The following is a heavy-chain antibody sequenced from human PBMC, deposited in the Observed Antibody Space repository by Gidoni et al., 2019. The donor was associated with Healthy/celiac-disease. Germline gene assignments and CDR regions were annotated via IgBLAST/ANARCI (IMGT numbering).Heavy chain of an antibody. Sequence: EVQLVESRGGLVQRGGSLRLSCAASGFTFGSYSMNWVRQAPGKGLEWDSYSSSSSSTIYYADSVKGQFTISRDNANNSLYLQMNSLRAEDTAVYYCARGLHYYDSSGLDYWGQGTLVTVSS. D-gene: IGHD3-22*01. CDR2: SSSSSSTI. J-gene: IGHJ4*02. CDR1: GFTFGSYS. CDR3: ARGLHYYDSSGLDY. V-gene: IGHV3-48*01.